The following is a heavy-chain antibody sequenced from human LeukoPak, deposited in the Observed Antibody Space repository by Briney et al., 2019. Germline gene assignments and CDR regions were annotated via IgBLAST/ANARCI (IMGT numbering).Heavy chain of an antibody. CDR1: GGSISPYN. Sequence: SETLSLTCCVAGGSISPYNWSWIRHAPGNGLEWIGYIYYTGDINYNPSLKSRVTISVDTSKNQFSLRLSSVTAADTAVYYCTRGTVNINYFDYWGQGTLVTVSS. CDR3: TRGTVNINYFDY. J-gene: IGHJ4*02. D-gene: IGHD2/OR15-2a*01. V-gene: IGHV4-59*01. CDR2: IYYTGDI.